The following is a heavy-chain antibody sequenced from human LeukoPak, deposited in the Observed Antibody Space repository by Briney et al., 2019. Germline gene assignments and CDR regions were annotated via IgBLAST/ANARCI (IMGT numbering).Heavy chain of an antibody. CDR3: ARDMEEGDYYYYYGMDV. Sequence: GGSLRLSCAASGFTVSSNYMSWVRQAPGKGLEWVSVIYSGDRTNYADSVKGRFTISRDNSKNTLYLQMNSLRAEDTAVYYCARDMEEGDYYYYYGMDVWGQGTTVTVSS. V-gene: IGHV3-53*05. CDR2: IYSGDRT. J-gene: IGHJ6*02. D-gene: IGHD3-10*01. CDR1: GFTVSSNY.